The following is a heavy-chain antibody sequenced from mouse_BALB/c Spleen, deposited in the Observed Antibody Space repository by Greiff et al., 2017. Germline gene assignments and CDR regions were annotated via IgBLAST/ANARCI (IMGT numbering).Heavy chain of an antibody. J-gene: IGHJ1*01. V-gene: IGHV3-8*02. Sequence: EVKLQESGPSLVKPSQTLSLTCSVTGDSITSGYWNWIRKFPGNKLEYMGYISYSGSTYYNPSLKSRISITRDTSKNQYYLQLNSVTTEDTATYYCARSHGLHWYFDVWGAGTTVTVSS. CDR2: ISYSGST. CDR1: GDSITSGY. CDR3: ARSHGLHWYFDV. D-gene: IGHD3-1*01.